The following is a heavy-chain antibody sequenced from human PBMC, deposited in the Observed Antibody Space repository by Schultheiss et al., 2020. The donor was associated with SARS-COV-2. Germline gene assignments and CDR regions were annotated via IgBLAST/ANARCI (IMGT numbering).Heavy chain of an antibody. J-gene: IGHJ4*02. Sequence: ESLKISCAASGFTFSSYWMSWVRQAPGKGLEWIGEIYHSGSTNYNPSLKSRVTISVDTSKNQFSLKLSSVTAADTAVYYCAKDGDYYGSGSHHWGQGTLVTVSS. CDR1: GFTFSSYW. CDR2: IYHSGST. V-gene: IGHV4-34*08. D-gene: IGHD3-10*01. CDR3: AKDGDYYGSGSHH.